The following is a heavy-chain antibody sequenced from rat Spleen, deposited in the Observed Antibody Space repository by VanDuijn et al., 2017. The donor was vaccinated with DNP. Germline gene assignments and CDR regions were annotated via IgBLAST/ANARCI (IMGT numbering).Heavy chain of an antibody. J-gene: IGHJ1*01. CDR3: TTDRYNYWYFDF. Sequence: EVQLVESGGGLVQPGRSLKPFCAASGFTFSDYNMAWVRQAPTKGLEWVASISYDGGSTYYRDSVKGRFTISRDNAKSSLYLQMDSLRSEDTATYYCTTDRYNYWYFDFWGPGTMVTVSS. V-gene: IGHV5-20*01. D-gene: IGHD1-5*01. CDR1: GFTFSDYN. CDR2: ISYDGGST.